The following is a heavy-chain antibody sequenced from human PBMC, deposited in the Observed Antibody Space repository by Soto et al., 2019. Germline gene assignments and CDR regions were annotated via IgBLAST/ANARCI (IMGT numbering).Heavy chain of an antibody. CDR2: INAGNGNT. V-gene: IGHV1-3*01. CDR1: GYTFSSYA. D-gene: IGHD3-10*01. CDR3: ARPMVRGVIHYYGMDV. J-gene: IGHJ6*02. Sequence: ASVTLSCQASGYTFSSYAMHLVRQAPGQRLEWMGWINAGNGNTKYSQKFQGRVTITRDTSASTAYMELSSLRSEDTAVYYCARPMVRGVIHYYGMDVWGQGTTVTVSS.